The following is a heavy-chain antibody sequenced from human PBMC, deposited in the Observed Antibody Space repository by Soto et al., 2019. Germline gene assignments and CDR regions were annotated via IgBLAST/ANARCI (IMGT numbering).Heavy chain of an antibody. CDR3: ARARGRYGMDV. D-gene: IGHD3-10*01. J-gene: IGHJ6*02. V-gene: IGHV1-8*01. Sequence: QVQLVQSGAEVKNPGASVKVSCKASGYTFTSYDSNWGRQATGQGLEYMGWMNPNIGNTGYAQKFPGRVTMTRITSLSTAYMALSSLRSDDTAVYYCARARGRYGMDVWGQGTTVTVSS. CDR1: GYTFTSYD. CDR2: MNPNIGNT.